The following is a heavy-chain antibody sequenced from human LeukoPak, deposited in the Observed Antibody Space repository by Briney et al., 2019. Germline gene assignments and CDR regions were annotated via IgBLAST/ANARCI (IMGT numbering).Heavy chain of an antibody. CDR3: ARLVGATAASPDY. CDR2: INPNSGGT. Sequence: EASVKVSCKASGYTFTGYYMHWVRQAPGQGLEWMGWINPNSGGTNYAQKFQGRVTMTRDTSISTAYMELSRLRSDDTAVYYRARLVGATAASPDYWGQGTLVTVSS. J-gene: IGHJ4*02. V-gene: IGHV1-2*02. CDR1: GYTFTGYY. D-gene: IGHD1-26*01.